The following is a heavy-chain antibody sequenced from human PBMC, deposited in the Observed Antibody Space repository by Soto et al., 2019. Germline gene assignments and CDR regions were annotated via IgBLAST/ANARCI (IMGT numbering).Heavy chain of an antibody. CDR1: GFTFSSYS. V-gene: IGHV3-21*01. CDR3: ARDPPLDYYGSGSYFDV. CDR2: ISSSSSYI. D-gene: IGHD3-10*01. J-gene: IGHJ6*04. Sequence: GGSLRLSCAASGFTFSSYSMNWVRQAPGKGLEWVSSISSSSSYIYYADSVKGRFTISRDNAKNSLYLQMNSLRAEDTAVYYCARDPPLDYYGSGSYFDVWGKGTTVTVSS.